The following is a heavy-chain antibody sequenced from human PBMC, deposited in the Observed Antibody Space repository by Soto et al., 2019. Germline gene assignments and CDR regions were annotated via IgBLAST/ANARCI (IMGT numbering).Heavy chain of an antibody. V-gene: IGHV4-39*01. CDR2: IYYSGST. D-gene: IGHD6-19*01. Sequence: PSETLSLTCTVSGGSISSSSYYWGWIRQPPGKGLEWIGSIYYSGSTYYNPSLKSRVTISVDTSKNQFSLKLSSVTAADTAVYYCASLGAAGIIKNYYYYYGMDVWGQGTTVTVS. J-gene: IGHJ6*02. CDR3: ASLGAAGIIKNYYYYYGMDV. CDR1: GGSISSSSYY.